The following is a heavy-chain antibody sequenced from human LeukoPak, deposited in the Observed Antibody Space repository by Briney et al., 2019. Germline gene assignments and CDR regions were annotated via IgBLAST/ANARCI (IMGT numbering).Heavy chain of an antibody. CDR1: GLTFKDSW. V-gene: IGHV3-15*01. CDR2: IKSKTAGETT. CDR3: TTEPRD. Sequence: PGGSLRLSCAASGLTFKDSWMSWVRQAPGKGLEWVGRIKSKTAGETTDYAAAVTGRFTISRDDSRNTLYLQINSLKTEDTGVYYCTTEPRDWGQGTLVTVSS. J-gene: IGHJ1*01.